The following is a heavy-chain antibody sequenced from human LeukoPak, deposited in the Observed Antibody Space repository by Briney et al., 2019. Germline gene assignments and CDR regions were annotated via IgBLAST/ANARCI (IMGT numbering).Heavy chain of an antibody. Sequence: ASVRVSCKGSGYTFTGYYIHWVRQAPGQGLEWMGWVNPNTGGTRYAQKFQGRVTMTRDTSISTAYMELRSLRVDDTATYFCAINILIYTYDMWGQGTEVTVSS. J-gene: IGHJ3*02. CDR1: GYTFTGYY. CDR2: VNPNTGGT. CDR3: AINILIYTYDM. D-gene: IGHD2-8*01. V-gene: IGHV1-2*02.